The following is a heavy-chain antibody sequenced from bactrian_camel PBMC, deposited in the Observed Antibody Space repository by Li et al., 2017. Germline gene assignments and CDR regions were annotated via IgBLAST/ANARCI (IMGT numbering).Heavy chain of an antibody. D-gene: IGHD1*01. CDR3: AAADRFYCPAARALDAGWYDY. V-gene: IGHV3S1*01. CDR2: IDTDGEDP. CDR1: SYTSGSNC. J-gene: IGHJ4*01. Sequence: QLVESGGGSVQAGGSLRLSCAASSYTSGSNCMGWFRQTPGNAREGVARIDTDGEDPIYADSVKGRFTISRDNAKTWFLQMDNLKPDDTAIYYCAAADRFYCPAARALDAGWYDYWGQGTQVTVS.